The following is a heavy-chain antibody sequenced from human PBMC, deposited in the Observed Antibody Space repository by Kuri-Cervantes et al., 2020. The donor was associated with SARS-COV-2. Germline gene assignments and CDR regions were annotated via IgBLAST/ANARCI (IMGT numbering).Heavy chain of an antibody. CDR2: ISYDGSNK. CDR1: GFTFSSYA. J-gene: IGHJ3*02. Sequence: GGSLRLSCAASGFTFSSYAMHWVRQAPGKGLEWVAVISYDGSNKYYADSVKGRFTISRDNSKNTLYLQMNSLRAGDTAVYYCARDLGLVHPFDIWGQGTMVTVPS. CDR3: ARDLGLVHPFDI. D-gene: IGHD3/OR15-3a*01. V-gene: IGHV3-30-3*01.